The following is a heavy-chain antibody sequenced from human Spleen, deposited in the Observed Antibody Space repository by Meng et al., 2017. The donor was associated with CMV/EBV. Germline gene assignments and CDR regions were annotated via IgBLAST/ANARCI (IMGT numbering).Heavy chain of an antibody. CDR2: IIPILGIA. D-gene: IGHD1-14*01. V-gene: IGHV1-69*04. CDR3: ARLAHNIYYYYGMDV. Sequence: SVKVSCKASGYRFTSYGFSWVRQAPGQGLEWMGRIIPILGIANYAQKFQGRVTITADKSTSTAYMELSSLRSEDTAVYYCARLAHNIYYYYGMDVWGQGTTVTVSS. CDR1: GYRFTSYG. J-gene: IGHJ6*02.